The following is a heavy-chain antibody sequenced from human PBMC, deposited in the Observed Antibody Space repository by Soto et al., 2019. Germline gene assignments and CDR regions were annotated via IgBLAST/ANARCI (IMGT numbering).Heavy chain of an antibody. CDR1: GGSISSSSYY. Sequence: SETLSLTCTVSGGSISSSSYYWGWIRQPPGKGLEWIGSIYYSGSTYYNPSLKSRVTISVDPSKNQFSLKLSSVTAADTAVYYCARAFYDFWSGLGGLFDYWGQGTLVTVSS. J-gene: IGHJ4*02. V-gene: IGHV4-39*07. D-gene: IGHD3-3*01. CDR2: IYYSGST. CDR3: ARAFYDFWSGLGGLFDY.